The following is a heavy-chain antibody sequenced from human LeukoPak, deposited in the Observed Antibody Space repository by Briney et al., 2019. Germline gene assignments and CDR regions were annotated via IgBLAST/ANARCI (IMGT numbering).Heavy chain of an antibody. J-gene: IGHJ4*02. Sequence: SETLSLTCAVSGYSISSGYYWGWIRQPPGKGLEWIGSIHQSETTYYNPSLKSRVTISADTSKNQFSLKLSSVTAADTAVYYCARDSSGWVGYFDYWGQGTLVTVSS. D-gene: IGHD6-19*01. CDR2: IHQSETT. CDR1: GYSISSGYY. CDR3: ARDSSGWVGYFDY. V-gene: IGHV4-38-2*01.